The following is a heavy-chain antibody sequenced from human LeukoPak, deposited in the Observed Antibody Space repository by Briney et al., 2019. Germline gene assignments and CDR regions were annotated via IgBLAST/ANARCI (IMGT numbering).Heavy chain of an antibody. CDR3: ARRGYEFSDLDN. D-gene: IGHD3/OR15-3a*01. V-gene: IGHV1-2*02. J-gene: IGHJ4*02. CDR1: GYTFTGYY. Sequence: ASVKVSCKASGYTFTGYYMHWVRQAPGQGLEWMGWINPNNGDTNFAQKFQGRVATTRDTSMNTVYMELSSLRSDDTAVYYCARRGYEFSDLDNWGQGTLVTVSS. CDR2: INPNNGDT.